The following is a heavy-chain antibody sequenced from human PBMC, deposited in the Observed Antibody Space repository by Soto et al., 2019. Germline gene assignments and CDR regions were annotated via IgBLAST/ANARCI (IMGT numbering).Heavy chain of an antibody. CDR3: ARSAQFYDSSFHWYFDL. V-gene: IGHV4-61*01. J-gene: IGHJ2*01. CDR1: GGSVSSGSYY. D-gene: IGHD3-22*01. CDR2: IYYSGST. Sequence: QVQLQESGPGLVKPSETLSLTCTVSGGSVSSGSYYWSWIRQPPGKGLEWIGYIYYSGSTNYNPSLKSRVTISVDTSKNQFSLKLSSVTAADTAVYYCARSAQFYDSSFHWYFDLWGRGTLVTVSS.